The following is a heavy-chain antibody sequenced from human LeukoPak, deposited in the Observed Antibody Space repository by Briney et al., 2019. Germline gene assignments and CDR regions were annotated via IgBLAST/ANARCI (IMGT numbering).Heavy chain of an antibody. J-gene: IGHJ4*02. CDR2: IYYSGST. CDR1: GGSISSSSYY. V-gene: IGHV4-39*07. Sequence: PSETLSLTCTVSGGSISSSSYYWGWIRQPPGKGLEWIGSIYYSGSTYYNPSLKSRVTISVDTSKNQFSLKLSSVTAADTAVYYCAREREGRELPTADYWGQGTLVTVSS. D-gene: IGHD1-26*01. CDR3: AREREGRELPTADY.